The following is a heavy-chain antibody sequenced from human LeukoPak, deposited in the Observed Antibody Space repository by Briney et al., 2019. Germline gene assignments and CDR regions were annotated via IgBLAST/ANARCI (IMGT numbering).Heavy chain of an antibody. CDR2: INPNSGGT. CDR1: GYIFTGYY. D-gene: IGHD3-10*01. J-gene: IGHJ4*02. V-gene: IGHV1-2*02. Sequence: ASVRVSCKASGYIFTGYYMHWMRQAPGQGLEWMGWINPNSGGTNYAQKFQGRVTMTRDTFISTVYMDLSRLRSDDTAVYYCARELWFGEFYFDYWGQGTLVTVSS. CDR3: ARELWFGEFYFDY.